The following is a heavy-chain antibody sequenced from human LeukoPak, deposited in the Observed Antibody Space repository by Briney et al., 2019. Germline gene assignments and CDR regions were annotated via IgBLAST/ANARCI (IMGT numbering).Heavy chain of an antibody. CDR2: ISGSGGST. D-gene: IGHD3-22*01. CDR3: AKDYYDSSGYFRTDAFDI. J-gene: IGHJ3*02. CDR1: GFTFSSYA. Sequence: GGSLRLSCAAPGFTFSSYAMSWVRQAPGKGLEWVSAISGSGGSTYYADSVKGRFTISRDNSKNTLYLQMNSLRAEDTAVYYCAKDYYDSSGYFRTDAFDIWGQGTMVTVSS. V-gene: IGHV3-23*01.